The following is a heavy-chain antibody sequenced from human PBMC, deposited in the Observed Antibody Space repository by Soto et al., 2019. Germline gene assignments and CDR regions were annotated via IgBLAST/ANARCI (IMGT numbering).Heavy chain of an antibody. CDR2: IIPIFGTA. CDR1: GGTFSSYA. J-gene: IGHJ6*02. D-gene: IGHD2-15*01. Sequence: QVQLVQSGAEVKKPGSSVKVSCKASGGTFSSYAISWVRQAPGQGLEWMGGIIPIFGTANYAQKFQGRVMITVDESTSAAYKELSSLRSEDTAVYYGAREEVVVAATEDYGMDVWGQGTTVTVSS. V-gene: IGHV1-69*01. CDR3: AREEVVVAATEDYGMDV.